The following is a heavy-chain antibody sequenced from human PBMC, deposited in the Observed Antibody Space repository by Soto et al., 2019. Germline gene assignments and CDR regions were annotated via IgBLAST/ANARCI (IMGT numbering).Heavy chain of an antibody. CDR2: VYNTGGT. V-gene: IGHV4-59*08. J-gene: IGHJ6*02. Sequence: QVQLQQSGPGLVKPSETLSLTCTVSSGPSSSHNWGWVRQSPGRGLEWIGYVYNTGGTSYNPSLKCRVTISADTSANHISLTLSFVTAADTAIYYCVRQGIGSLHGLVEVCGQGTKVSVSS. D-gene: IGHD1-26*01. CDR3: VRQGIGSLHGLVEV. CDR1: SGPSSSHN.